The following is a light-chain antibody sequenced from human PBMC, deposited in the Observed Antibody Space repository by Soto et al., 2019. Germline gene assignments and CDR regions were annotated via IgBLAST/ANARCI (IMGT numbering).Light chain of an antibody. Sequence: EIVLRQSPGTLSLSPGERATLSCRASQSVSSSYLAWYQQKPGQAPRLLIYGASSRATGIPDRFSGSGSGTDFTLTISRLEPEDFAVYYCQSEATFGQGTKVDIK. V-gene: IGKV3-20*01. J-gene: IGKJ1*01. CDR3: QSEAT. CDR1: QSVSSSY. CDR2: GAS.